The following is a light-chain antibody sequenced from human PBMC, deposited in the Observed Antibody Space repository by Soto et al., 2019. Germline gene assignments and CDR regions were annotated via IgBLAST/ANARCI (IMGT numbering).Light chain of an antibody. V-gene: IGLV2-8*01. CDR3: TSYAGSNIPVV. CDR1: SSDVGGYNF. J-gene: IGLJ2*01. CDR2: GVS. Sequence: QSALTQPPSASGSPGQSVTISCTGTSSDVGGYNFVSWYQQHPGKAPKLMIYGVSKRPSGVPDRFSGSKSGNTASLTVSGLQADDEADYYCTSYAGSNIPVVFGGGTKLTVL.